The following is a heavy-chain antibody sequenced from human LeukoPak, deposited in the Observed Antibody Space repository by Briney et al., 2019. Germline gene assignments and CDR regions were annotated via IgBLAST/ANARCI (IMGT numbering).Heavy chain of an antibody. D-gene: IGHD3-22*01. J-gene: IGHJ4*02. CDR3: ARGLHIRYYDSSGYFDY. Sequence: GASVKVSCKASGYTFTNYYIHWVRQAPGQGLEWMGIINPSGGSTGYAQKFQGRVTVTRDTSTSTVYMELSSLRSEDTAVYYCARGLHIRYYDSSGYFDYWGQGTLVTVSS. CDR1: GYTFTNYY. CDR2: INPSGGST. V-gene: IGHV1-46*01.